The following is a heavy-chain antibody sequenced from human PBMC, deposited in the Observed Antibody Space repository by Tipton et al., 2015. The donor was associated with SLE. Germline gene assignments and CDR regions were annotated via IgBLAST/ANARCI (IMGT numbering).Heavy chain of an antibody. V-gene: IGHV4-39*07. CDR3: ASPCHYYYSGGGGREFEY. CDR2: INHSGST. D-gene: IGHD3-22*01. J-gene: IGHJ4*02. Sequence: TLSLTCTVSGGSISSSPYYWGWIRQPPGKGLECIGEINHSGSTNYNPSLKSRVTISVDTSKNQFSLKLSSVTAADTAVYYCASPCHYYYSGGGGREFEYWGQGSLVTVSS. CDR1: GGSISSSPYY.